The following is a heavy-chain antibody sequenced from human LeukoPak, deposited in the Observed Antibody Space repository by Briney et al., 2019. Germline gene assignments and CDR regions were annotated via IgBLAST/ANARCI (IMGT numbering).Heavy chain of an antibody. CDR2: IKQDGGEK. J-gene: IGHJ4*02. Sequence: GGSLRLSCVASGFAFSSYWMSWVRQAPGKGLEWVANIKQDGGEKYYVDSVKGRFTISRDNAKNSLFLQMNSLRVEDTAVYYCARLGGSFYTYWGQGTLVTVSS. CDR3: ARLGGSFYTY. D-gene: IGHD1-26*01. V-gene: IGHV3-7*01. CDR1: GFAFSSYW.